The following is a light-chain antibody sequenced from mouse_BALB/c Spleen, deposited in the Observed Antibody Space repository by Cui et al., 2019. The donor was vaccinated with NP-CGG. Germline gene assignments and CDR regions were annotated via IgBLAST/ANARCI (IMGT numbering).Light chain of an antibody. V-gene: IGLV1*01. J-gene: IGLJ1*01. CDR3: ARRESNHWV. CDR1: TGAVTTTNY. CDR2: GTN. Sequence: PVVIPHSALPTSPRETVTPPSRSTTGAVTTTNYANSVQQKPNHLFTALLGGTNDRAPGVPARFSGSLDGDKAALTITGGQTEGEAIYFCARRESNHWVFGGGTKLTVL.